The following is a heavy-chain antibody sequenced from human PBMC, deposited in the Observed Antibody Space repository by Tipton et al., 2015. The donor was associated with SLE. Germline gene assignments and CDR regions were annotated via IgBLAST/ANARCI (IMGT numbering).Heavy chain of an antibody. D-gene: IGHD2-2*02. CDR3: AVVPAAINAFDI. CDR2: IIPIFGTA. Sequence: QSGPEVKKPGASVKVSCKASGYTFTGYYMHWVRQAPGQGLEWMGGIIPIFGTANYAQKFQGRVTITTDESTSTAYMELSSLRSEDTAVYYCAVVPAAINAFDIWGQGTMVTVSS. J-gene: IGHJ3*02. CDR1: GYTFTGYY. V-gene: IGHV1-69*05.